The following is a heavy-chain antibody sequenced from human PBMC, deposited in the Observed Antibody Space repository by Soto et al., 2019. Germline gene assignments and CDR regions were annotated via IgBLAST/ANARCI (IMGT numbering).Heavy chain of an antibody. CDR3: ARGQRYYDILAGYSQRQHHYYYYGMGV. Sequence: PGGSLRLSCAASGFTFSSYAMHWVRQAPGKGLEWVAVISYDGSNKYYADSVKGRFTISRDNSKNTLYLQMNSLRAEDTAVYYCARGQRYYDILAGYSQRQHHYYYYGMGVWGQGTTVTVSS. CDR1: GFTFSSYA. J-gene: IGHJ6*02. V-gene: IGHV3-30-3*01. CDR2: ISYDGSNK. D-gene: IGHD3-9*01.